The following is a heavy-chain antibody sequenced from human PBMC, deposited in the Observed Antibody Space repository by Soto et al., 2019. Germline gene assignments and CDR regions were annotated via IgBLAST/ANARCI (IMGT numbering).Heavy chain of an antibody. V-gene: IGHV4-59*01. CDR2: VYHTGTT. Sequence: KTSETLSLTCSVSNVSITSSYWNWIRQSPGKGLEWIGFVYHTGTTKYNPSLKGRVTMSIDTSRNEFSLRLTSVTTADTAFYFCARDFAGRGPFDPWGPGTQVTVSS. D-gene: IGHD3-10*01. CDR3: ARDFAGRGPFDP. J-gene: IGHJ5*01. CDR1: NVSITSSY.